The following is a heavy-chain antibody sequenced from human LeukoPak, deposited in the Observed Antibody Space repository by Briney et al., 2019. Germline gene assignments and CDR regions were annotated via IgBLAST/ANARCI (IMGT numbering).Heavy chain of an antibody. CDR2: IIPILGIA. Sequence: SVKVSCKASGGTFSSYAMSWVRQAPGQGLEWMGRIIPILGIANYAQKFQGRVTITADKSTSTAYMELSSLRPEDTAVYYCAREATVEGYWGQGTLVTVSS. J-gene: IGHJ4*02. CDR3: AREATVEGY. CDR1: GGTFSSYA. D-gene: IGHD1-26*01. V-gene: IGHV1-69*04.